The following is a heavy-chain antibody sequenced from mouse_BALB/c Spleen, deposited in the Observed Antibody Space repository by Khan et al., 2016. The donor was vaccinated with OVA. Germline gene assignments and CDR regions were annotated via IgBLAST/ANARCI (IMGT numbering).Heavy chain of an antibody. CDR3: ARSNSYWYCDV. CDR1: GYTFTNYG. J-gene: IGHJ1*01. Sequence: QIQLVQSGPELKKPGETVKISCKASGYTFTNYGMNWVKQAPGKGLKWMGWINTYTGEPTYANDSKGRFAFSLESSSSTAFLQINNLNNEDTAPYFGARSNSYWYCDVWGAGTTVTVSS. CDR2: INTYTGEP. D-gene: IGHD4-1*02. V-gene: IGHV9-3-1*01.